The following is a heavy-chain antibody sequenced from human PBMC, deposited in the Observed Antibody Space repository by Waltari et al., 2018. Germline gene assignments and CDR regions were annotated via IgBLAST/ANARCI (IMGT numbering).Heavy chain of an antibody. CDR3: ARGRFLEWLKGNYYYYYMDV. CDR1: GGSFSGYY. D-gene: IGHD3-3*01. V-gene: IGHV4-34*01. CDR2: INHSGST. J-gene: IGHJ6*03. Sequence: QVQLQQWGAGLLKPSETLSLTCAVYGGSFSGYYWSWIRQPPGKGLEWIGEINHSGSTNYNPSLKSRVTISVDTSKNQFSLKLSSVTAADTAVYYCARGRFLEWLKGNYYYYYMDVWGKGTTVTVSS.